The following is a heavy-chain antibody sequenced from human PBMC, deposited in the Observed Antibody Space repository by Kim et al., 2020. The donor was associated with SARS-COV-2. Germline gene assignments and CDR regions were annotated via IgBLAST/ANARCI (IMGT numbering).Heavy chain of an antibody. Sequence: GGSLRLSCAASGFTFDDYAMHWVRQAPGKGLEWVSGISWNSGSIGYADSVKGRFTISRDNAKNSLYLQMNSLRAEDTALYYCAKDLEYSSSSGLDYWGQG. CDR2: ISWNSGSI. V-gene: IGHV3-9*01. J-gene: IGHJ4*02. CDR1: GFTFDDYA. D-gene: IGHD6-6*01. CDR3: AKDLEYSSSSGLDY.